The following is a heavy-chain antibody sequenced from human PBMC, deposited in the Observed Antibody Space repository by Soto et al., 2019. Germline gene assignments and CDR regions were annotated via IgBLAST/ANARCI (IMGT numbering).Heavy chain of an antibody. Sequence: QVQLQESGPGLVKPSETLSLTCTVSGGSISSYYWSWIRQPPGKGLEWIGYIYYSGSTNYNPSLMSRDTISVDTSKNQFSLKLSSVTAADTAVYYCARCNWYFDLWGRGTLVTVSS. J-gene: IGHJ2*01. CDR1: GGSISSYY. CDR3: ARCNWYFDL. V-gene: IGHV4-59*08. CDR2: IYYSGST.